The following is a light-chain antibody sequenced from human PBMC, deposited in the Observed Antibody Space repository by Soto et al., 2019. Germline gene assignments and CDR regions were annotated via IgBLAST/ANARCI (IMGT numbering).Light chain of an antibody. CDR2: DVI. V-gene: IGLV2-14*01. CDR1: SSDVGAYNY. J-gene: IGLJ3*02. Sequence: QSALTQPASVSGSPGQSITISCTGTSSDVGAYNYVAWYQQHPGKAPKLMIYDVINRPSGVSNRFTGPKSGNTASLTISGLQAEDEADYYCSSYTSGRTWVFGGGTKVTVL. CDR3: SSYTSGRTWV.